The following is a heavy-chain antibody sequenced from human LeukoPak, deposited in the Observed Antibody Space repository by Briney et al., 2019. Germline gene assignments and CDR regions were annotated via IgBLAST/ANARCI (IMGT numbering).Heavy chain of an antibody. CDR3: ARHAGADSSSSYHFDY. V-gene: IGHV4-4*02. CDR2: IHRDGNT. Sequence: PSETLSLTCAVSGGSVSSSNWWSWVRQPPGKGLEWIGEIHRDGNTNYNPSLKSRVTISVDKSKNHLFLNLISVTAADTAVYYCARHAGADSSSSYHFDYWGQGTLVTVSS. D-gene: IGHD6-13*01. J-gene: IGHJ4*02. CDR1: GGSVSSSNW.